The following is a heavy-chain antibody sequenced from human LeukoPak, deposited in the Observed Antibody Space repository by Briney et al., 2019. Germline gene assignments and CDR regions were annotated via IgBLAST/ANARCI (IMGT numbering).Heavy chain of an antibody. CDR3: AGDRGGWFDP. CDR1: GYTFTSYG. CDR2: ISAYDGNT. J-gene: IGHJ5*02. V-gene: IGHV1-18*04. Sequence: ASVKVSCKASGYTFTSYGISWVRQAPGQGLEWMGWISAYDGNTNYAQKLQGRVTMTTDTSTSTAYMELRSPRSDDTAVYYCAGDRGGWFDPWGQGTLVTVSS.